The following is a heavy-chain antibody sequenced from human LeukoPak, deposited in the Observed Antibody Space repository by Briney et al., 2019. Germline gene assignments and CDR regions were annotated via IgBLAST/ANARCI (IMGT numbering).Heavy chain of an antibody. D-gene: IGHD2-2*01. Sequence: AGGSLRLSCAASGFTFSSYWMNWVRRAPGKGLEWVANIKQDESEKYYVDSVKGRFTISRDNAKNSLYLQMNNLRAGDTAVYYCARVLDSSTSRYQSLKYWGQGTLVTVSS. J-gene: IGHJ1*01. V-gene: IGHV3-7*01. CDR2: IKQDESEK. CDR3: ARVLDSSTSRYQSLKY. CDR1: GFTFSSYW.